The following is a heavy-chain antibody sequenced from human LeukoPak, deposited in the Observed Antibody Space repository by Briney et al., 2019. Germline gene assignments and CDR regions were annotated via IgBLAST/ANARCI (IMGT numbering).Heavy chain of an antibody. CDR3: AELGITMIGGV. J-gene: IGHJ6*04. CDR1: GFTFNSYW. CDR2: IKQDVSEK. D-gene: IGHD3-10*02. Sequence: PGGSLRLSCAASGFTFNSYWMSWVRQAPGKGLEWVANIKQDVSEKYYVDSVKGRFTISRDNAKNSLYLQMNSLRVEDTAVYYCAELGITMIGGVWGKGTTVTISS. V-gene: IGHV3-7*01.